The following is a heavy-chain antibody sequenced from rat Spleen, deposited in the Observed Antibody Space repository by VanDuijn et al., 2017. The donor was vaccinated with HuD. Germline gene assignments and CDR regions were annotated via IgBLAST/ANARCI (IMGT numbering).Heavy chain of an antibody. Sequence: QVQLKESGPGLVQPSQTLSLTCTVSGFSLTSNSISWVRQPPGKGLEWMGAIWSGGSTDYNSALKSRLSISRDNSKSQVFLKMNSLQTEDTATYYCARDPPFYHAGDVGYFDYWGQGVMVTVSS. V-gene: IGHV2-15*01. CDR3: ARDPPFYHAGDVGYFDY. CDR1: GFSLTSNS. CDR2: IWSGGST. D-gene: IGHD1-1*01. J-gene: IGHJ2*01.